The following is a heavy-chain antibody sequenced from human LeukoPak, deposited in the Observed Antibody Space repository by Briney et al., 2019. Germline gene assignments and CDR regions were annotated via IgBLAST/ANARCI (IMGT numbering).Heavy chain of an antibody. J-gene: IGHJ5*02. D-gene: IGHD2-15*01. Sequence: GESLKISCYGSGYSFTSGWIVWVRQIPGKGLEWMGIIYPGDSDTRYSPSFQGQVTISADKSISTAYLQWTSLKASDTAMYYCARLGGGQVNWFGPWGQGTLVTVSS. CDR3: ARLGGGQVNWFGP. V-gene: IGHV5-51*01. CDR2: IYPGDSDT. CDR1: GYSFTSGW.